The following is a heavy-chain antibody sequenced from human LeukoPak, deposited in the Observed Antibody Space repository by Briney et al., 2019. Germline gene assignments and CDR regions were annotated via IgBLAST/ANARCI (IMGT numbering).Heavy chain of an antibody. V-gene: IGHV4-59*01. D-gene: IGHD1-1*01. CDR2: IYYSGST. Sequence: SETLSLTCTVSGGSISSYYWSWIRQPPGKGLEWIGYIYYSGSTNYNPSLKSRVTISVDTSKNQFSLKLSSVTAADAAVYYCARETTGSYYHYYYMDVWGKGTTVTVSS. J-gene: IGHJ6*03. CDR3: ARETTGSYYHYYYMDV. CDR1: GGSISSYY.